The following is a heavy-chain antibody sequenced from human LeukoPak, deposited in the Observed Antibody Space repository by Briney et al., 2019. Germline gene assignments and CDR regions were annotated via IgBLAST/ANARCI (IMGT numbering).Heavy chain of an antibody. CDR3: ARVEITMVRDGSYYYYGMDV. V-gene: IGHV1-69*06. Sequence: ASVKVSSKASGGTFSIYAISSVRHAPGQGVEWMGGIFPIFGTANYAQKFQGRVTITADKSTSTAYMELSSLRSEDTAVYYCARVEITMVRDGSYYYYGMDVWGKGTTVTVSS. CDR1: GGTFSIYA. CDR2: IFPIFGTA. D-gene: IGHD3-10*01. J-gene: IGHJ6*04.